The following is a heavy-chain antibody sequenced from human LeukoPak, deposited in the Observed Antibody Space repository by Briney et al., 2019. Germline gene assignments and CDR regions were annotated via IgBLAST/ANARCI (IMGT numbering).Heavy chain of an antibody. CDR3: AKGVRFLDWWILDY. J-gene: IGHJ4*02. Sequence: PGGSLRLSCAASGFTFSYYAMSWVRQAPGRGLEWVSGISGSDNTYYADSVKGRFTISRDNSKNTPYLQMNSLRAEDTAVYYCAKGVRFLDWWILDYWGQGSLVTVSS. CDR1: GFTFSYYA. V-gene: IGHV3-23*01. D-gene: IGHD3-9*01. CDR2: ISGSDNT.